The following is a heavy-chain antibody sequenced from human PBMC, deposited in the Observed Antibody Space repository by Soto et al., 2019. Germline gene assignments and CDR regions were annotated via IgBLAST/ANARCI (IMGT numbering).Heavy chain of an antibody. V-gene: IGHV5-10-1*01. CDR2: IDPSDSYT. Sequence: XESLKICFKGAGYSCTSYWISWVRQLPGKGLEWMGRIDPSDSYTNYSPSFQGNVTISADKSISTAYLQWSSLKASDTAMYYCARRSDGMDVWGQGTTVTVSS. CDR1: GYSCTSYW. J-gene: IGHJ6*02. CDR3: ARRSDGMDV.